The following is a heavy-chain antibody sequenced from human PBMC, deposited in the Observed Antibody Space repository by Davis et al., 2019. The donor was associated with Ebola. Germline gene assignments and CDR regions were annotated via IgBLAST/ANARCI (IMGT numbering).Heavy chain of an antibody. CDR3: ARDLGLAAAGRGFDP. V-gene: IGHV4-31*11. CDR1: GGSISSGGYS. CDR2: IYYSGST. Sequence: SETLSLTCAVSGGSISSGGYSWSWIRQHPGKGLEWIGYIYYSGSTYYNPSLKSRVTISVDTSKNQFSLKLSSVTAADTAVYYCARDLGLAAAGRGFDPWGQGTLVTVSS. J-gene: IGHJ5*02. D-gene: IGHD6-13*01.